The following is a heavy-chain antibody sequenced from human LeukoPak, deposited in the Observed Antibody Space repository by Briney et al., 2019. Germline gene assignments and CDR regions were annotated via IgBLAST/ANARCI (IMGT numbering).Heavy chain of an antibody. CDR1: GFTFITND. V-gene: IGHV3-53*01. CDR2: LYSDGNT. Sequence: GGSLRLSCAASGFTFITNDMTWVRQAPGKGLEWVSVLYSDGNTKYADSVQGRYTISRDNSKNTLYLEMNSLSPDDTAVYYCARGVEPLAANTLAYWGQGTLVTVSS. CDR3: ARGVEPLAANTLAY. D-gene: IGHD1-14*01. J-gene: IGHJ4*02.